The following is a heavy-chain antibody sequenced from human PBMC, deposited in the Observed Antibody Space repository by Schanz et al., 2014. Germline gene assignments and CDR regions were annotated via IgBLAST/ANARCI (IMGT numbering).Heavy chain of an antibody. D-gene: IGHD3-10*01. CDR1: GFTVNTNY. CDR3: AKDPGFAVRGFQMDV. Sequence: EVQLVESGGGLIQPGGSLRLSCAVSGFTVNTNYMSWVRQAPGKGLEWISSMYINSGSTQYADSVKGRFTISRDNSKNKMSLEMESLRADDTALYHCAKDPGFAVRGFQMDVWGQGTMVAVSS. CDR2: MYINSGST. J-gene: IGHJ6*02. V-gene: IGHV3-66*03.